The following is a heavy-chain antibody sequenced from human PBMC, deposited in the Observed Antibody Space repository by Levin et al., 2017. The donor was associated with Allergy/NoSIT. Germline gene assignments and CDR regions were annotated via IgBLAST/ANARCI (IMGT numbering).Heavy chain of an antibody. V-gene: IGHV3-48*02. J-gene: IGHJ4*02. D-gene: IGHD6-19*01. Sequence: GESLKISCAASGFTFSSYSMNWVRQAPGKGLEWVSYISSSNSTIYYADSVKGRFTMSRDNAKNSLYLQMHSLRDEDTAVYYCARDRGGSGWLDYWGQGTLVTVSS. CDR1: GFTFSSYS. CDR2: ISSSNSTI. CDR3: ARDRGGSGWLDY.